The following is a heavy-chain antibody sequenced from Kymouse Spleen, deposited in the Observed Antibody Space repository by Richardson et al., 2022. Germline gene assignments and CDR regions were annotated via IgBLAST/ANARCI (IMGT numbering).Heavy chain of an antibody. D-gene: IGHD6-19*01. V-gene: IGHV3-23*04. CDR3: AKYSSGWYEYYYYGMDV. CDR2: ISGSGGST. CDR1: GFTFSSYA. Sequence: EVQLVESGGGLVQPGGSLRLSCAASGFTFSSYAMSWVRQAPGKGLEWVSAISGSGGSTYYADSVKGRFTISRDNSKNTLYLQMNSLRAEDTAVYYCAKYSSGWYEYYYYGMDVWGQGTTVTVSS. J-gene: IGHJ6*02.